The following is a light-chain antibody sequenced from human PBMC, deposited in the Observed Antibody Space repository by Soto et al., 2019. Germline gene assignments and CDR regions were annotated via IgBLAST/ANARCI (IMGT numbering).Light chain of an antibody. CDR3: QQSYSTPLT. CDR1: QSISTY. CDR2: AAS. V-gene: IGKV1-39*01. Sequence: DIQMTQSPSSLSASVGDRVTITCRASQSISTYLNWYQQKPGKAPKLLIYAASSLKSGVPSRFSGSGPGTDLTLTISNLQPEDFATYYCQQSYSTPLTFGGGTKVDIK. J-gene: IGKJ4*01.